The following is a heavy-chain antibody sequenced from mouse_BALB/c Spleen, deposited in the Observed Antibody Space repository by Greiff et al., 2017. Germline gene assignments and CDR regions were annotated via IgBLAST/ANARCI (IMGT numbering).Heavy chain of an antibody. CDR3: ARDNDGYFLY. CDR1: GFTFTDYY. J-gene: IGHJ2*01. D-gene: IGHD2-3*01. CDR2: IRNKANGYTT. V-gene: IGHV7-3*02. Sequence: EVQGVESGGGLVQPGGSLRLSCATSGFTFTDYYMSWVRQPPGKALEWLGFIRNKANGYTTEYSASVKGRFTISRDNSQSILYLQMNTLRAEDSATYYCARDNDGYFLYCGQGTTLTVSS.